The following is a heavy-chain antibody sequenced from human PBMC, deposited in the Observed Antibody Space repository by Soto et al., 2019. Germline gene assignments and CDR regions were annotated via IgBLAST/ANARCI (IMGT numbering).Heavy chain of an antibody. CDR3: ARDRHFYDSSGYYDY. V-gene: IGHV4-30-4*01. Sequence: SETLSLTCTVSGGSISSGDYYWSWIRQPPGKGLEWIGYIYYSGSTYYNPSLESRVTISVDTSKNQFSLKLSSVTAADTAVYYCARDRHFYDSSGYYDYWGQGTLVTVSS. D-gene: IGHD3-22*01. CDR2: IYYSGST. CDR1: GGSISSGDYY. J-gene: IGHJ4*02.